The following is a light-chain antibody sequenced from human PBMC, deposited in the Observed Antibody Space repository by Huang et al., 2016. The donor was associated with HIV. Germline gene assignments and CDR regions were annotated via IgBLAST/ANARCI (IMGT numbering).Light chain of an antibody. CDR1: QSVNNK. CDR3: QQYNNWPPWT. CDR2: DAS. J-gene: IGKJ1*01. V-gene: IGKV3-15*01. Sequence: EVVITQSPVTLSVSPGERTTLSCRASQSVNNKVAWFQQKPGQAPRLLIHDASIRATGIQDRFSGSGSGTEFTLTISSLQSEDFAVYYCQQYNNWPPWTFGQGTKVEIK.